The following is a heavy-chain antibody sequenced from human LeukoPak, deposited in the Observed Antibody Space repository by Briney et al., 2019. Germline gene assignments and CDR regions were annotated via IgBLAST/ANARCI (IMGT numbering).Heavy chain of an antibody. CDR3: ARGRTTGNDFDY. Sequence: ASVKVSCKASGYTFTNYDINWVRQATGQGLEWMGWMNPNSGNTGYAQKFQGRVTMTRSMSISTAYMELSSLRSEDTAVYYCARGRTTGNDFDYWGQGTLVTVSS. J-gene: IGHJ4*02. CDR2: MNPNSGNT. D-gene: IGHD1-1*01. CDR1: GYTFTNYD. V-gene: IGHV1-8*01.